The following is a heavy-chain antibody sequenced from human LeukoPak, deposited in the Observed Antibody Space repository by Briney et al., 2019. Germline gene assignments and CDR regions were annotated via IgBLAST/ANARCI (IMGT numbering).Heavy chain of an antibody. D-gene: IGHD1-7*01. CDR1: GFTFSSYS. CDR3: ARDLNWNYVP. Sequence: GGSVRLSCAASGFTFSSYSMNWVREAPGKGLAWVSCISSSSSYIYYADSVKGRFTISRDNAKNSLYLQMNSLRAEETAGYYCARDLNWNYVPWGQGTLVTVSS. J-gene: IGHJ5*02. V-gene: IGHV3-21*01. CDR2: ISSSSSYI.